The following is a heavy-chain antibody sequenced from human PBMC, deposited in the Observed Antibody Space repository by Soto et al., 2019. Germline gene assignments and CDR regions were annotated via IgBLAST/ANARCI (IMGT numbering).Heavy chain of an antibody. J-gene: IGHJ5*02. CDR1: GGSISSSSYY. CDR2: IDYSGST. D-gene: IGHD3-10*01. CDR3: ARAPITMVRGGSWFDP. V-gene: IGHV4-39*01. Sequence: SETLSLTCTVSGGSISSSSYYWGWIRQPPGMGLEWIGSIDYSGSTYYNPALKSRVTISVDTSKNQFSLKLSSVTAADTAVYYCARAPITMVRGGSWFDPWGQGTLVTVSS.